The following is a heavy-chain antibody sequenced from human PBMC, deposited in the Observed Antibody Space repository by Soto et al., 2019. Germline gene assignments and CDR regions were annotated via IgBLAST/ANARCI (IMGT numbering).Heavy chain of an antibody. CDR3: VKGPGMYSDFDS. D-gene: IGHD2-8*01. CDR2: ISGSGDVI. CDR1: GCTFSSYA. Sequence: LRLSCAASGCTFSSYAMSWFRQAPGKGLEWVSSISGSGDVIYYADSVKGRFTISRDNSKNTLYLQMNRLRAEDTALYSCVKGPGMYSDFDSWGQGTLVTVSS. J-gene: IGHJ4*02. V-gene: IGHV3-23*01.